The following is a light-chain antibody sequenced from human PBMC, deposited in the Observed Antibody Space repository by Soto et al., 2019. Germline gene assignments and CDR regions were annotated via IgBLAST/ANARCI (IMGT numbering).Light chain of an antibody. Sequence: QSVLTQPASVSGSPGQSITISCSGTTSDVGGYNLVSWYQQHTAKAPKLLIYEGTQRPSGVSNRFSGSKSGNTASLTISGLQAEDEADYYCCSYAGSSTFVFGGGTKLTVL. CDR2: EGT. CDR1: TSDVGGYNL. V-gene: IGLV2-23*03. J-gene: IGLJ2*01. CDR3: CSYAGSSTFV.